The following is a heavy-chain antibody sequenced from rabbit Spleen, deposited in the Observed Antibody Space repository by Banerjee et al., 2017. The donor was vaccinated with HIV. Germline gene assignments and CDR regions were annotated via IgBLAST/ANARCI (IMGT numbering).Heavy chain of an antibody. V-gene: IGHV1S45*01. CDR2: IYTGGSGYT. Sequence: QEHLVESGGGLVQPEGSLTLTCTASGFSLSTYYYMCWVRQAPGKGLEWIACIYTGGSGYTYYASWVNGRFTISKTSSTTVTLQMTSLTAADTAIYFCARWDNGNLNLWGPGTLVTVS. CDR1: GFSLSTYYY. J-gene: IGHJ4*01. CDR3: ARWDNGNLNL. D-gene: IGHD4-2*01.